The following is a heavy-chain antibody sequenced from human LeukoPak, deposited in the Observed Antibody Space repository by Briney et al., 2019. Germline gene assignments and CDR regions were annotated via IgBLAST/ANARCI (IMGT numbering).Heavy chain of an antibody. V-gene: IGHV1-2*06. CDR2: INPNSGGT. J-gene: IGHJ4*02. D-gene: IGHD5-12*01. CDR3: AREVVATIFSGTKPYYFDY. CDR1: GYTFTGYY. Sequence: ASVKVSCKASGYTFTGYYMHWVRQAPGQGLGWMGRINPNSGGTNYAQKFQGRVTMTRDTSISTAYMELSRLRSDDTAVYYCAREVVATIFSGTKPYYFDYWGQGTLVTVSS.